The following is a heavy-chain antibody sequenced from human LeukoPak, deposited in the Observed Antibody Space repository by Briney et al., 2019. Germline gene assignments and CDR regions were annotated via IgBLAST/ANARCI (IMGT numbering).Heavy chain of an antibody. Sequence: PSETLSLTCIVSGGPINNQYWSWIRQPPGQGLEWIGYIFDTGNTNYNTSLKSRVAISLDTSKNQFSLKLSSVTAADTAVYYCARDQVGYGLDYWGQGTLVTVSS. V-gene: IGHV4-59*11. CDR2: IFDTGNT. CDR3: ARDQVGYGLDY. J-gene: IGHJ4*02. CDR1: GGPINNQY. D-gene: IGHD5-18*01.